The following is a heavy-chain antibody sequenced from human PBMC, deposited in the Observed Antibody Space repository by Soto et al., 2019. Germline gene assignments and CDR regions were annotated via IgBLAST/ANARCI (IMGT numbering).Heavy chain of an antibody. D-gene: IGHD3-10*01. CDR3: ARVSGTWGYDAFDI. J-gene: IGHJ3*02. CDR1: GFTFSDYY. V-gene: IGHV3-11*01. Sequence: QVQLVESGGGLVKPGGSLRLSCAASGFTFSDYYMSWIRQAPGKGLEWVSYISSSGSTIYYTDSVKGRLTSSRDNAKNSLYLQMNSLRDEDTAVYYCARVSGTWGYDAFDIWGQGTMVTVSS. CDR2: ISSSGSTI.